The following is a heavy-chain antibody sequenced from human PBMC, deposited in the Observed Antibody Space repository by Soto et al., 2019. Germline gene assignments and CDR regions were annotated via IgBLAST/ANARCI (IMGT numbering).Heavy chain of an antibody. D-gene: IGHD5-12*01. CDR2: IYYSGST. CDR3: ARDPIGYGGWFDP. CDR1: GGSISGYY. J-gene: IGHJ5*02. Sequence: QVQLQESGPGLVKPSETLSLSCTVSGGSISGYYWSWIRQPPGKGLEWIGYIYYSGSTNYNPSLKSRVTISVDTSKNQFSLKLSSVTAADTAVYYCARDPIGYGGWFDPWVQGTLVTVSS. V-gene: IGHV4-59*01.